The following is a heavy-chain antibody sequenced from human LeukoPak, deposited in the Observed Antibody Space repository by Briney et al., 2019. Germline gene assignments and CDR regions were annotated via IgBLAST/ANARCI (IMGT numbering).Heavy chain of an antibody. D-gene: IGHD6-13*01. CDR1: GFTFSSYW. Sequence: GGSLRLSCAASGFTFSSYWMSWVRQAPGKGLEWVANIKQDGSEKNYVDSVKGRFTISRTNAKNSLYLQMNSLRAEDTAVYYCARDRVDSSSWYYFDCWGQGILVTVAS. CDR2: IKQDGSEK. V-gene: IGHV3-7*01. CDR3: ARDRVDSSSWYYFDC. J-gene: IGHJ4*02.